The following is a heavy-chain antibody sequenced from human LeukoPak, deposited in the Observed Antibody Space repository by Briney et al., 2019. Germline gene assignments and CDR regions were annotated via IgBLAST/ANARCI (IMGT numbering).Heavy chain of an antibody. V-gene: IGHV3-11*04. D-gene: IGHD5-24*01. Sequence: KPGGSLRLSCAASGFTFSDYYMSWIRQAPGKGLEWVSYISSSGSTIYYADSVKGRFTISRDNAKNSLYLQMNSLRDEDTAVYYCARDRTEMATGLIDYWGQGTLVTVSS. J-gene: IGHJ4*02. CDR1: GFTFSDYY. CDR2: ISSSGSTI. CDR3: ARDRTEMATGLIDY.